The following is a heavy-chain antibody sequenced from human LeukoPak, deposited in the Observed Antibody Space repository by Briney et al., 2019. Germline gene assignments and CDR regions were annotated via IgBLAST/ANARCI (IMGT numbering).Heavy chain of an antibody. J-gene: IGHJ6*03. CDR2: IKQDGSEK. V-gene: IGHV3-7*01. CDR3: ARCGGSYYVSYYYMDV. D-gene: IGHD1-26*01. CDR1: GFTFSSYW. Sequence: GGSLRLSCAASGFTFSSYWMSWVRQAPGKGLEWVANIKQDGSEKYYVDSVKGRFTISRDNAKNSLYLQMNSLRAEDTAVYYCARCGGSYYVSYYYMDVWGKGTTVTVSS.